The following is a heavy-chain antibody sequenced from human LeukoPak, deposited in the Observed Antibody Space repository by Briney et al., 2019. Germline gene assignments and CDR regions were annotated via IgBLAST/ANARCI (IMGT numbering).Heavy chain of an antibody. D-gene: IGHD3-22*01. CDR1: IDSFTNYY. Sequence: SETLSLTCAVYIDSFTNYYWNWIRQTPGKGLEWIGEVNDSGGTNINPSLRSRVILSVDTSKNQFSLKLSSVTAADTAVYYCARDYYDSSGYYPIYYFDYWGQGTLVTVSS. CDR2: VNDSGGT. V-gene: IGHV4-34*01. CDR3: ARDYYDSSGYYPIYYFDY. J-gene: IGHJ4*02.